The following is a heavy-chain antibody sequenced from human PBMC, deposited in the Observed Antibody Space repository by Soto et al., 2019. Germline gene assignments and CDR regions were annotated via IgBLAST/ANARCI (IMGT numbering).Heavy chain of an antibody. Sequence: SETLSLTCTVSGGTIGSYYWSWIRQPPGKGLEWIGYIYFTGSTNYNPSPKSRVTISVDTSKNQFSLKLTSATAADTAVYYCARGSCSSASCYTGDYWGQGTLVTVSS. CDR1: GGTIGSYY. CDR2: IYFTGST. D-gene: IGHD2-2*02. V-gene: IGHV4-59*01. J-gene: IGHJ4*02. CDR3: ARGSCSSASCYTGDY.